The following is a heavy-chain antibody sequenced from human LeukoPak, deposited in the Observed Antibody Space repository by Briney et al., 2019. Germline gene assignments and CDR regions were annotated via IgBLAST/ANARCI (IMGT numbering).Heavy chain of an antibody. Sequence: SETLSLTCAVSGGSISSGGYSWRWIRQPPGKDLEWIGYIYHSGSTYYNPSLKSRVTISIDRSKNQFSLNLSSVTAADTAVYYCASLYDSSANLFDCWGQGTLVTVSS. CDR3: ASLYDSSANLFDC. J-gene: IGHJ4*02. CDR2: IYHSGST. CDR1: GGSISSGGYS. D-gene: IGHD3-22*01. V-gene: IGHV4-30-2*01.